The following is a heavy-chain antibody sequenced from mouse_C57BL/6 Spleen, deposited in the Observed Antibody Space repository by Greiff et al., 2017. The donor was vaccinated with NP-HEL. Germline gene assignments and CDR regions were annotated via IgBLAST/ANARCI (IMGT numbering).Heavy chain of an antibody. Sequence: QVQLQQPGAELVKPGASVKLSCKASGYTFTSYWMHWVKQRPGQGLEWIGMIHPNSGSTNYNEKFKSKATLTVDKSSSTAYMQLSSLTSEDSAVYYCARERNGYYPPYYFDYWGQGTTLTVSS. CDR2: IHPNSGST. CDR3: ARERNGYYPPYYFDY. CDR1: GYTFTSYW. V-gene: IGHV1-64*01. D-gene: IGHD2-3*01. J-gene: IGHJ2*01.